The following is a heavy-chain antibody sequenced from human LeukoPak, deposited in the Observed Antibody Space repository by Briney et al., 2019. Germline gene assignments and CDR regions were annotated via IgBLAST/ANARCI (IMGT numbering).Heavy chain of an antibody. D-gene: IGHD6-6*01. CDR3: AREPSIAARPAWNLGY. CDR1: GYTFTGYY. V-gene: IGHV1-2*06. J-gene: IGHJ4*02. Sequence: ASVKVSCKASGYTFTGYYMHWVRQAPGQGLEWMGRINPNSGGTNYAQKFQGRVTMTRDTSISTAYMELSRLRSDDTAVYYCAREPSIAARPAWNLGYWGQGTLVTVSS. CDR2: INPNSGGT.